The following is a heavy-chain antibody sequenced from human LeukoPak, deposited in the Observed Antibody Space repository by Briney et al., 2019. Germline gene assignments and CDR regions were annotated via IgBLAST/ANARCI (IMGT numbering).Heavy chain of an antibody. D-gene: IGHD5-12*01. CDR1: GFIFRNYA. Sequence: GGSLRLSCAASGFIFRNYAMHWVRQAPGKGLEYVSAISSNGDNTYYGNSVRGRFTISRDNSKNTLFLQMGSLRAEDMVVYYCVREERGLAIDYWGQGTLVTVSS. V-gene: IGHV3-64*01. CDR3: VREERGLAIDY. J-gene: IGHJ4*02. CDR2: ISSNGDNT.